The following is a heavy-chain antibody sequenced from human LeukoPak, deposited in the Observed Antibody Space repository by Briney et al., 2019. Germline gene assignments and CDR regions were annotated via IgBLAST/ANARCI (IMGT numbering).Heavy chain of an antibody. Sequence: SQTLPLTCAISGDSVSSNSAAWNWIRQSPSRGLEWLGRTYYRSKWYNDYAVSVKSRITINPDTSKNQFSLQLNSVTPEDTAVYYCARDLDVVVPAADFNWFDPWGQGTLVTVSS. D-gene: IGHD2-2*01. CDR2: TYYRSKWYN. CDR3: ARDLDVVVPAADFNWFDP. CDR1: GDSVSSNSAA. J-gene: IGHJ5*02. V-gene: IGHV6-1*01.